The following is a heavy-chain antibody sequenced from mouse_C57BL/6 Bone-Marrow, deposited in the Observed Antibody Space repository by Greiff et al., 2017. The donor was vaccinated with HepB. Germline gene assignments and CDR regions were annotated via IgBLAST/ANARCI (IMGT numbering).Heavy chain of an antibody. Sequence: EVQLVESGGGLVQPGGSMKLSCVASGFTFSNYWMNWVRQSPEKGLEWVAQIRLKSDNYATHYAESVKGRFTISRDDSKSSVYLQMNNLRAEDTGIYYCTGEITTVVGYAMDYWGQGTSVTVSS. CDR2: IRLKSDNYAT. J-gene: IGHJ4*01. CDR1: GFTFSNYW. V-gene: IGHV6-3*01. D-gene: IGHD1-1*01. CDR3: TGEITTVVGYAMDY.